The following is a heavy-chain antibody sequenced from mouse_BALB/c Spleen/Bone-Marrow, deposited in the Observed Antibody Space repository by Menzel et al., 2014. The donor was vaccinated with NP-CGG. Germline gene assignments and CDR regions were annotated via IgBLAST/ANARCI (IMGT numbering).Heavy chain of an antibody. V-gene: IGHV1S41*01. CDR2: IAPGSGGT. CDR3: AYYRYDVNY. J-gene: IGHJ2*01. D-gene: IGHD2-14*01. CDR1: GYTFTSYW. Sequence: DLVKPGASVKLSCKASGYTFTSYWINWIKQRPGQGLEWIVRIAPGSGGTYYNEMFKGKAILTVDTSSSTAYIQLSSLSSEDSAVYFCAYYRYDVNYWGQGTTLTVSS.